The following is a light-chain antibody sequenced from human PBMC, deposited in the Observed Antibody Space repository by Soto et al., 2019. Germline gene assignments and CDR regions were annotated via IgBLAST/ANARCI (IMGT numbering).Light chain of an antibody. Sequence: EIVLTQSPGTLSLSPGEGATFSCRASQNVGTSYLAWYQQKPGQSPRLLIYGASSRAAGIPARFSGSGSGTDFTLTITRLESEDFAVYYCQQYGSSPVTFGQGTRLDIK. CDR3: QQYGSSPVT. V-gene: IGKV3-20*01. CDR2: GAS. CDR1: QNVGTSY. J-gene: IGKJ5*01.